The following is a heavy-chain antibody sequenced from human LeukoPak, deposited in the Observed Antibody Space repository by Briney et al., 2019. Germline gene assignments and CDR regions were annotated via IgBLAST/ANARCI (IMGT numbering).Heavy chain of an antibody. CDR1: GGSIISNDHY. J-gene: IGHJ4*02. V-gene: IGHV4-39*01. D-gene: IGHD3-9*01. Sequence: PSETLSLTCTVSGGSIISNDHYWGRIRQPPGKGLEWIGSIFYNGITYYNETIKSRVTIYADMCRNKFSLRLNSVIAADTAIYYCAGQVKEYFGWLPRGHFDYWGQGSLVTVSS. CDR2: IFYNGIT. CDR3: AGQVKEYFGWLPRGHFDY.